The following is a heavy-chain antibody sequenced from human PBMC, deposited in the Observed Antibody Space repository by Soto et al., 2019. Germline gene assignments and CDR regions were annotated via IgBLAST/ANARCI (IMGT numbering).Heavy chain of an antibody. V-gene: IGHV4-39*01. D-gene: IGHD6-13*01. CDR3: ARGQRYSSSWYWGLGYWFDP. CDR1: GGSISSSSYY. CDR2: IYYSGST. J-gene: IGHJ5*02. Sequence: SETLSLTCTVSGGSISSSSYYWGWIRQPPGKGLEWIGSIYYSGSTYYNPSLKSRVTISVDTSKNQFSLKLSSVTAADTAVYYCARGQRYSSSWYWGLGYWFDPWGKGTLAPVCS.